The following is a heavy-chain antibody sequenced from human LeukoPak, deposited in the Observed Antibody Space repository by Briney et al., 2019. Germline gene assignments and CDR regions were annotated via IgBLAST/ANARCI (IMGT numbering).Heavy chain of an antibody. Sequence: AGGSLRLSCAASGFTFSSYWMTWVRQAPGKGLEWVSYISSSGSTIYYADSVKGRFTISRDNAKNSLYLQMNSLRAEDTAVYYCARIAAGSSSSMDYWGQGTLVTVSS. CDR3: ARIAAGSSSSMDY. D-gene: IGHD6-6*01. J-gene: IGHJ4*02. CDR2: ISSSGSTI. V-gene: IGHV3-48*04. CDR1: GFTFSSYW.